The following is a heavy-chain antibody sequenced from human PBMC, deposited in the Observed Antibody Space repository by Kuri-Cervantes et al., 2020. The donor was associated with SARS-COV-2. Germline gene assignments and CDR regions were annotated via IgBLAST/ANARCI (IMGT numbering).Heavy chain of an antibody. D-gene: IGHD1-1*01. Sequence: GESLKISCAASGFTFSSYGMHWVRQAPGKGLEWVAFIRYDGSNKYYADSVKGRFTISRDNSKNTLYLQMNSLRADDTAVYYCAGGPNERKYYFDYWGQGTLVTVSS. CDR2: IRYDGSNK. CDR1: GFTFSSYG. CDR3: AGGPNERKYYFDY. V-gene: IGHV3-30*02. J-gene: IGHJ4*02.